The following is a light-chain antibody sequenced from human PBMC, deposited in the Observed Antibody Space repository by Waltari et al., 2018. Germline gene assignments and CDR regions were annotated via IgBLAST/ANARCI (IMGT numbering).Light chain of an antibody. CDR3: QVWDSTSDPL. CDR1: KLGTQS. J-gene: IGLJ2*01. Sequence: SYVVTQPPSVSVAPGQTARLPCAGDKLGTQSVHWYQQKPGQAPVLVMYDDTDRPSGIPGRFSGSSSGNTATLTIRRVEAGDEADYYSQVWDSTSDPLFGVGTKLTVL. V-gene: IGLV3-21*02. CDR2: DDT.